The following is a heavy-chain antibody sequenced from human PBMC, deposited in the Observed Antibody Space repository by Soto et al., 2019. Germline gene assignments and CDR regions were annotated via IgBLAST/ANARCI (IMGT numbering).Heavy chain of an antibody. J-gene: IGHJ4*02. V-gene: IGHV3-74*01. CDR3: ARVAVTTPFDY. D-gene: IGHD5-18*01. CDR2: ISHDGNST. Sequence: EVQLVESGGGLVQPGGSLRLSCRASGLTFSKHWMHWVRQGTGKGLVWVSRISHDGNSTSYADSVKGRFTISRDNAKNTVYLQMNSLRAEDTALHYCARVAVTTPFDYWGQGTLVTVSS. CDR1: GLTFSKHW.